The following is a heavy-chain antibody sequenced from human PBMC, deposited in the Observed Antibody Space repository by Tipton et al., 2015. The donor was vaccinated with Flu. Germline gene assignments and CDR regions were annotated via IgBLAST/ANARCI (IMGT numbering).Heavy chain of an antibody. CDR3: ALSSSNSPYYFDF. J-gene: IGHJ4*02. CDR2: FYAGGTI. CDR1: GLTVSRSY. Sequence: TASGLTVSRSYMNWVRQAPGRGLEWVSSFYAGGTILYADSVNGRFTISRDAAQNTLFLQLNSLRDEDTAVYHCALSSSNSPYYFDFWGPGTLVTVSS. D-gene: IGHD2-2*01. V-gene: IGHV3-66*01.